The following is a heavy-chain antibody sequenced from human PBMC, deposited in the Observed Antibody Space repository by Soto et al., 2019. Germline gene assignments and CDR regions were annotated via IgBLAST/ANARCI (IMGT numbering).Heavy chain of an antibody. J-gene: IGHJ5*02. D-gene: IGHD2-15*01. CDR1: GYTFTSYG. CDR2: ISAYNGNT. Sequence: ASVKVSCKASGYTFTSYGISWVRQAPGQGLEWMGWISAYNGNTNYAQKLQGRVTMTTDTSTSTAYMELRSLRSDDTAVYYCARPMDCSGGSCYRNNWFDPWGQGTLVTVSS. CDR3: ARPMDCSGGSCYRNNWFDP. V-gene: IGHV1-18*01.